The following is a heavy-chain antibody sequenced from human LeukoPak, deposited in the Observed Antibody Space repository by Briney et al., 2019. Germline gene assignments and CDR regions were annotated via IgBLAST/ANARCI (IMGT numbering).Heavy chain of an antibody. CDR3: VKVLVTYTVDV. CDR1: AFIFSSYD. CDR2: ISSDGANK. V-gene: IGHV3-30*18. D-gene: IGHD1-1*01. J-gene: IGHJ6*02. Sequence: GESMTLAWAASAFIFSSYDVHWDRQAQGNGLEWVALISSDGANKYYADAVKGRFTISRDNSKNSLYLQMNSLRGEDTAVYYCVKVLVTYTVDVWGQGTTVTVSS.